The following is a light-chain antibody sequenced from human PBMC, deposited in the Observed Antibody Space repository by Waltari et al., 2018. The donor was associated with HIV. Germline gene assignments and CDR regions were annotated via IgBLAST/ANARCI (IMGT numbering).Light chain of an antibody. J-gene: IGLJ2*01. CDR3: YFAADNKAI. Sequence: SYDLTQPSSVSVSPGQTARITCSGSELATKYARWFQQKPGQAPVLVIYRDSERPSGIPERFSGSSSGTTVTLSISGAQVEDEGDYFCYFAADNKAIFGGGTKLTVL. CDR2: RDS. CDR1: ELATKY. V-gene: IGLV3-27*01.